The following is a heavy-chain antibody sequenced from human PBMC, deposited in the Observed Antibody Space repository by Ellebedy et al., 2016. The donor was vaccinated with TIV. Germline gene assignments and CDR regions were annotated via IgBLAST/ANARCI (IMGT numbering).Heavy chain of an antibody. Sequence: SETLSLXCTVSGGSISSGGYYWSWIRQHPGKGLEWIGYIYYSGSTYYNPSLKSRVTISVDTSKNQFSLKLSSVTAADTAVYYCARRGRGSGWYTKVPYYFDYWGQGTLVTVSS. CDR3: ARRGRGSGWYTKVPYYFDY. CDR1: GGSISSGGYY. CDR2: IYYSGST. D-gene: IGHD6-19*01. V-gene: IGHV4-31*03. J-gene: IGHJ4*02.